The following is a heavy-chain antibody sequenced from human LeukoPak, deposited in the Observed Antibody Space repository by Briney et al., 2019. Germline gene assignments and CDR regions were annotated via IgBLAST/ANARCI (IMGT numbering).Heavy chain of an antibody. D-gene: IGHD3-22*01. J-gene: IGHJ4*02. CDR2: IYTGGGT. CDR3: TRSGYRHPYHFES. Sequence: PGGSLRLSCAVSGFSVRTNFMSWVRQASGKGLEWVSVIYTGGGTDHADSVKGRFTISRDNSKNTLSLQMNRLRADDTAIYYCTRSGYRHPYHFESWGQGTLVIVSS. CDR1: GFSVRTNF. V-gene: IGHV3-53*01.